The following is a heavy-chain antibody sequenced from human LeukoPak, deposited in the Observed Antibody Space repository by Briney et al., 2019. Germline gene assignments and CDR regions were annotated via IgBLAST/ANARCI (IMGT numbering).Heavy chain of an antibody. V-gene: IGHV4-39*01. CDR3: AREVAASSWSY. CDR1: GGSISSGSYY. J-gene: IGHJ4*02. CDR2: IYYSGST. Sequence: SETLSLTCTVSGGSISSGSYYWGWIRQPPGKGLEWGGSIYYSGSTYYNPSLKSRVTISVDTSKKQFSLKLNSVTAADTAVYYCAREVAASSWSYWGQGTLVTVSS. D-gene: IGHD6-13*01.